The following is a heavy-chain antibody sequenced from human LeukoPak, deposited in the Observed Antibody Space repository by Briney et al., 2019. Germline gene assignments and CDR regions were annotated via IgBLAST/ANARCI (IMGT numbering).Heavy chain of an antibody. J-gene: IGHJ1*01. CDR1: GFTFSNAW. D-gene: IGHD3-22*01. CDR2: IKSKTDGGTT. V-gene: IGHV3-15*01. Sequence: PGGSLILSCAASGFTFSNAWMSWVRQAPGKGLEWVGRIKSKTDGGTTDYAAPVKGRFTISRDDSKNTLYLQMNSLKTEDTAVYYCTTAYYYDSSGRLYVEVQHWGQGTLVTVSS. CDR3: TTAYYYDSSGRLYVEVQH.